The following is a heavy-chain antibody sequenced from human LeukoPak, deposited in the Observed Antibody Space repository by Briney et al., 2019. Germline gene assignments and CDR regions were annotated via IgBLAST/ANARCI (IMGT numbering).Heavy chain of an antibody. CDR3: ARFVFFWDGMDV. CDR1: GGSISSYY. D-gene: IGHD2/OR15-2a*01. CDR2: IYYSGST. J-gene: IGHJ6*02. V-gene: IGHV4-59*01. Sequence: SETLSLTCTVSGGSISSYYWSWIRQPPGKGLEWIGYIYYSGSTNYNPSLKSRVTISVDTSKNQFSLKLSSVTAADTAVYYCARFVFFWDGMDVWGQGTTVTVSS.